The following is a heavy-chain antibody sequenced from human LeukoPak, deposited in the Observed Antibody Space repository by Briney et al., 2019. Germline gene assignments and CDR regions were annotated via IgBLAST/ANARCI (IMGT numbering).Heavy chain of an antibody. J-gene: IGHJ6*03. Sequence: MTSETLSLTCAVYGGSFSGYYWSWIRQPPGKGLEWIGEINHSGSTNYNPSLKSRVTISVDTSKNQFSLKLSSVTAADTAVYYCAGRFKGYYYYYYMDVWGKGTTVTVSS. CDR1: GGSFSGYY. CDR2: INHSGST. CDR3: AGRFKGYYYYYYMDV. V-gene: IGHV4-34*01. D-gene: IGHD3-16*01.